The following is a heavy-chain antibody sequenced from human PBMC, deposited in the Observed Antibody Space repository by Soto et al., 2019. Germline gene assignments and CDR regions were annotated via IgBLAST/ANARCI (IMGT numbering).Heavy chain of an antibody. J-gene: IGHJ4*02. CDR3: AKDLDFLEPFDY. CDR1: EFPFCSYR. Sequence: GVPLLRSCASSEFPFCSYRMNWVRQAPGKGLEWVSYISSSSSTIYYADSVKGRFTISRDNAKNSLYLQMNSLRAEDTAVYYCAKDLDFLEPFDYWGQGTLVTVSS. CDR2: ISSSSSTI. V-gene: IGHV3-48*01. D-gene: IGHD3-3*01.